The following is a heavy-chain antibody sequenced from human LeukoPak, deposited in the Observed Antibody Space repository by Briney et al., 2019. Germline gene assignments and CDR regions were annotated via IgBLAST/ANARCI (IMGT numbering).Heavy chain of an antibody. CDR2: IYYSGST. D-gene: IGHD3-10*01. Sequence: SQTLSLTCTVSGGSISSGDYYWSWLRQPPGKGLEWIGYIYYSGSTYYNPSLKSRVTISVDASKNQFSLKLSSVTAADTAVYYCAKETSQCYGSGSPKPYSYYGMDVWGQGTTVTVSS. V-gene: IGHV4-30-4*01. CDR3: AKETSQCYGSGSPKPYSYYGMDV. CDR1: GGSISSGDYY. J-gene: IGHJ6*02.